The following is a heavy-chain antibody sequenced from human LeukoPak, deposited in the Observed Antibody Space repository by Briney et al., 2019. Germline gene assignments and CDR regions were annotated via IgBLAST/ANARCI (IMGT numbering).Heavy chain of an antibody. CDR1: GFTFSSYA. CDR2: ISGGGGKT. D-gene: IGHD6-6*01. V-gene: IGHV3-23*01. Sequence: GGSLRLSCAASGFTFSSYAMSWVRQAPGKGLEWVSAISGGGGKTYYADSVKGRFTISRDNSKNTLYLQMNSLRAEDTAVYYCAKDQLASVDPVVWGKGTTVTVSS. CDR3: AKDQLASVDPVV. J-gene: IGHJ6*04.